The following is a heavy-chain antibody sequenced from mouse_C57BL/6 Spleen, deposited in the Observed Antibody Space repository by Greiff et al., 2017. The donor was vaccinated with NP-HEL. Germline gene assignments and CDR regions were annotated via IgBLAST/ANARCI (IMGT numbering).Heavy chain of an antibody. D-gene: IGHD1-1*01. Sequence: VQLQQSGAELVKPGASVKMSCKASGYTFTSHWITWVKQRPGQGLEWIGDIYPGSGSTNYNEKFKSKATLTVDTSSSTAYMQLSSLTSEGSAVYCSARSAYGSSGAYWGQGTLVTVSA. J-gene: IGHJ3*01. CDR2: IYPGSGST. V-gene: IGHV1-55*01. CDR1: GYTFTSHW. CDR3: ARSAYGSSGAY.